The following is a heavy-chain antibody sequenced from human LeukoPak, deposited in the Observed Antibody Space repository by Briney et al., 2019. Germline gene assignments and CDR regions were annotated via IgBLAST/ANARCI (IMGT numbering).Heavy chain of an antibody. D-gene: IGHD5-18*01. V-gene: IGHV4-30-2*01. Sequence: SETLSLTCAVSGGSISSGGYSWGWIRQPPGKGLEWIGYIYHSGSTYYNPSLKSRVTISVDRSKNQFSLKLSSVTAADTAVYYCARVAPRKQLWPHYFDYWGQGTLVTVSS. J-gene: IGHJ4*02. CDR1: GGSISSGGYS. CDR3: ARVAPRKQLWPHYFDY. CDR2: IYHSGST.